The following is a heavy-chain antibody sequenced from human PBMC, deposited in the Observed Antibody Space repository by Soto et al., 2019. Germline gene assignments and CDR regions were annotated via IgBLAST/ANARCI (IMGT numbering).Heavy chain of an antibody. V-gene: IGHV3-30*03. Sequence: QVQVVESGGGVVQPGRSLRLSCAASGFIVSSYGMHWVRQAPGKGLEWVAVISYDGFSKFYADSVKGRFTISRDNSQNTLYLQMHSLRAEDTAVYYCATVYGDFAYYFDAMDVWGQGTTVTVSS. J-gene: IGHJ6*02. D-gene: IGHD4-17*01. CDR3: ATVYGDFAYYFDAMDV. CDR1: GFIVSSYG. CDR2: ISYDGFSK.